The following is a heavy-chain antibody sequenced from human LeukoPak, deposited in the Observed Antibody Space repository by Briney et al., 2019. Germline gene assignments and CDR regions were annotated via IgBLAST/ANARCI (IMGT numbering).Heavy chain of an antibody. J-gene: IGHJ4*02. CDR1: GFTFSSYA. D-gene: IGHD3-10*01. CDR2: ISGGGGST. V-gene: IGHV3-23*01. Sequence: TGGSLRLSCAASGFTFSSYAMSWVRPAQGKGREWVSAISGGGGSTYYADSVKGRFTISRDNSKNTLYLQMNSLRAEDTAVYYCAKVGPVGLLWCGELNYFDYWGQGTLVTVSS. CDR3: AKVGPVGLLWCGELNYFDY.